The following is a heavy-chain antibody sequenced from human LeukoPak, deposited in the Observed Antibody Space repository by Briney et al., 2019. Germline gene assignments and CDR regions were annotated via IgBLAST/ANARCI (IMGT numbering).Heavy chain of an antibody. CDR3: AKENRQQLTAGDAFDI. CDR2: ISYDGSNK. Sequence: GGSLRLSCAASGFTVSRNYMSWVRQAPGKGLEWVAVISYDGSNKYYADSVKGRFTISRDNSKNTLELQMNSLRAEDTSVYYCAKENRQQLTAGDAFDIWGQGTMVTVSS. D-gene: IGHD6-13*01. CDR1: GFTVSRNY. V-gene: IGHV3-30*18. J-gene: IGHJ3*02.